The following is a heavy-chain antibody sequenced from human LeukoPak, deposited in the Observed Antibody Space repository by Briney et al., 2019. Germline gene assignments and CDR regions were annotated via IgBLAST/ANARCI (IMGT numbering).Heavy chain of an antibody. CDR3: ARQGGSGYGYYYYYYYMDV. Sequence: SETLSLTCTVSGGSISSGSYYWSWIRQPAGKGLEWIGRIYTSGSTNYNPSLKSRVTISVDTSKNQFSLKLSSVTAADTAVYYCARQGGSGYGYYYYYYYMDVWGKGTTVTISS. J-gene: IGHJ6*03. CDR2: IYTSGST. V-gene: IGHV4-61*02. D-gene: IGHD5-12*01. CDR1: GGSISSGSYY.